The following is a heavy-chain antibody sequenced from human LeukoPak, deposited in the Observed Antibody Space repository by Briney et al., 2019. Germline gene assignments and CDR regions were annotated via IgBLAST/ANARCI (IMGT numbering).Heavy chain of an antibody. CDR1: GYTFSSYG. D-gene: IGHD2-2*02. CDR2: IRYDGSNK. Sequence: AGGSLRLSCAASGYTFSSYGMHWVRQAPGKGLEWVAFIRYDGSNKYYADSVKGRFTISRDNSKNTLYLQMNSPRAVDTAVYYCAKDTIVVVPAAILDYWGQGTLVTVSS. J-gene: IGHJ4*02. V-gene: IGHV3-30*02. CDR3: AKDTIVVVPAAILDY.